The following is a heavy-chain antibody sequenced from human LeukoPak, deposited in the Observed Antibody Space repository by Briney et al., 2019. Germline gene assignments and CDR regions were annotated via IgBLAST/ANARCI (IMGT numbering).Heavy chain of an antibody. V-gene: IGHV4-59*01. CDR1: GGSISSYY. CDR2: IYYSGST. D-gene: IGHD4-17*01. CDR3: AREGYYGDYGIDY. J-gene: IGHJ4*02. Sequence: SETLSLTCTVSGGSISSYYWSWIRPPPGKGLEWIGYIYYSGSTNYNPSLKSRVTISVDTSKNQFSLKLSSVTAADTAVYYCAREGYYGDYGIDYWGQGTLVTVSS.